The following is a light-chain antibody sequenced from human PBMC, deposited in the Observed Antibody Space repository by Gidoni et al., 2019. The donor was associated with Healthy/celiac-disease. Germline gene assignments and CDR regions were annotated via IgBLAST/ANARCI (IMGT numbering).Light chain of an antibody. V-gene: IGKV3-11*01. CDR3: QQRSNWPSVT. CDR2: DAS. CDR1: QSVSSY. J-gene: IGKJ1*01. Sequence: EIVLTQSPATLSLFPGERATLSCRASQSVSSYLAWYQQKPGQAPRLLIYDASNRATGIPARFSGSGSGTDFTLTISSLEPEDFAVYYCQQRSNWPSVTFGQGTKVEIK.